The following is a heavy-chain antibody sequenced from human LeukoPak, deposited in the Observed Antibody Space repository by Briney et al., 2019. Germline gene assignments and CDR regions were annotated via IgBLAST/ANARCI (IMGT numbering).Heavy chain of an antibody. CDR3: ARVAVAAREYFDY. D-gene: IGHD6-19*01. CDR2: IYYSGNT. V-gene: IGHV4-59*01. Sequence: PSETLSLTCSVSGGSISSYYWNWIRQPPGKGVEWIGYIYYSGNTNYNPSLKSRVTISVDTSKNQFSLKLSSVTAADTAVYYCARVAVAAREYFDYWGQGTLVTVSS. CDR1: GGSISSYY. J-gene: IGHJ4*02.